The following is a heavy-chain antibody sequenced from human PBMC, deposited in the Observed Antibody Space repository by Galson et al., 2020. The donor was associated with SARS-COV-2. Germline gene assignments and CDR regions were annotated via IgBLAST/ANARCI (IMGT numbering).Heavy chain of an antibody. V-gene: IGHV1-2*02. CDR1: GYTFTGYY. CDR2: INPNSGGT. D-gene: IGHD6-19*01. J-gene: IGHJ4*02. Sequence: ASVKVSCKASGYTFTGYYMHWVRQAPGQGLEWMGWINPNSGGTNYAQKFQCRVTMTRDTSISTAYMALSRLRSDDTAVYYCARAPSKRYSSGWYTGGEGIGYWGQGTLVTVSS. CDR3: ARAPSKRYSSGWYTGGEGIGY.